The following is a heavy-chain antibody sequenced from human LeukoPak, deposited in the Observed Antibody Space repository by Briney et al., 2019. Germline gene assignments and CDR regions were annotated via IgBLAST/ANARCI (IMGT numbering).Heavy chain of an antibody. D-gene: IGHD3-9*01. CDR2: ISAYNGNT. CDR1: GYTFTSYG. J-gene: IGHJ4*02. CDR3: ARDRGSDSKYYDILTAGDY. Sequence: GASVKVSCKASGYTFTSYGISWVRQAPGQGLEWMGWISAYNGNTNYAQKLQGRVTMTTDTSTGTAYMELRSLRSDDTAVYYCARDRGSDSKYYDILTAGDYWGQGTLVTVSS. V-gene: IGHV1-18*04.